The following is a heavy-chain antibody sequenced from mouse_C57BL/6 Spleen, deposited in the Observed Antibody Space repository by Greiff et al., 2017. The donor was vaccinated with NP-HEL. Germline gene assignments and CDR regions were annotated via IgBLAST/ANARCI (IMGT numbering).Heavy chain of an antibody. D-gene: IGHD1-1*01. V-gene: IGHV3-6*01. CDR3: ARGDYGTRFAY. CDR1: GYSITSGYY. J-gene: IGHJ3*01. Sequence: EVHLVESGPGLVKPSQSLSLTCSVTGYSITSGYYWNWIRQFPGNKLEWMGYISYDGSNNYNPSLKNRISITRDTSKNQFFLKLNSVTTEDTATYYCARGDYGTRFAYWGQGTLVTVSA. CDR2: ISYDGSN.